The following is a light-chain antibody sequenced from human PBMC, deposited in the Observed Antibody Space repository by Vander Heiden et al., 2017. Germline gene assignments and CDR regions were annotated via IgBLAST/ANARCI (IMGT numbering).Light chain of an antibody. V-gene: IGKV3-20*01. Sequence: EIVLTQSPGTLSFSPGERATLPCRASQSVSSAYFAWYQQKPGQAPRLLIYGASNRATGVPDRCSGSGSGTDFTLTISRLEPEDFAVYYCHQYNTSPRTFGQGTKLEIQ. CDR3: HQYNTSPRT. CDR2: GAS. CDR1: QSVSSAY. J-gene: IGKJ2*01.